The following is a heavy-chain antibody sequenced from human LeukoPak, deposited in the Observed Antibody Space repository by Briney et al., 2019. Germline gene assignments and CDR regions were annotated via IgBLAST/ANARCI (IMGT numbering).Heavy chain of an antibody. Sequence: ASVKVSCKASGYTFTGYYMHWVRQAPGQGLEWMGWINPNSGGTNYAQKFQGRVTMTRNTSISTAYMELSSLRSEDTAVYYCARGRVQQQSRAAGTGGVDYWGQGTLVTVSS. J-gene: IGHJ4*02. CDR1: GYTFTGYY. CDR3: ARGRVQQQSRAAGTGGVDY. V-gene: IGHV1-2*02. CDR2: INPNSGGT. D-gene: IGHD6-13*01.